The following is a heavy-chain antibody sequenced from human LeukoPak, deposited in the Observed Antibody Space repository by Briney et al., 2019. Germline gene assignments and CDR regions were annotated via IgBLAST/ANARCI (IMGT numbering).Heavy chain of an antibody. CDR3: ARLYSTGPFDY. J-gene: IGHJ4*02. D-gene: IGHD6-25*01. V-gene: IGHV4-39*07. CDR2: INHSGST. Sequence: SSETLSLTCTVSGGSISSSSYYWGWIRQPPGKGLEWIGEINHSGSTNYNPSLKSRVTISVDTSKNQFSLKLSSVTAADTAVYYCARLYSTGPFDYWGQGTLVTVSS. CDR1: GGSISSSSYY.